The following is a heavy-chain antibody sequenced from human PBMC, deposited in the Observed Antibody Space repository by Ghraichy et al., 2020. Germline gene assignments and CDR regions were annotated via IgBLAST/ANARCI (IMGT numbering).Heavy chain of an antibody. Sequence: ETLSLTCAVYGGSFSGYYWSWIRQPPGKGLEWIGEINHSGSTNYNPSLKSRVTISVDTSKNQFSLKLSSVTAADTAVYYCARGGRWLRFVFDYWGQGTLVTVSS. J-gene: IGHJ4*02. CDR1: GGSFSGYY. CDR3: ARGGRWLRFVFDY. D-gene: IGHD5-24*01. V-gene: IGHV4-34*01. CDR2: INHSGST.